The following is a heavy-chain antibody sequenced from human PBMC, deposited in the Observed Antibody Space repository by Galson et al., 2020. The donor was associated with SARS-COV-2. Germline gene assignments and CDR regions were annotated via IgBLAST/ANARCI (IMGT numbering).Heavy chain of an antibody. Sequence: LETLSLTCTVSGGSISGYYWSWIRQPPGKGLEWIGYIYYSGSTNYNPSLKSRVTISVDTSKNQFSLKLSSVTASDTAVYYCARAGNGWYFDLWGRGTLVTVSS. J-gene: IGHJ2*01. D-gene: IGHD1-26*01. CDR3: ARAGNGWYFDL. V-gene: IGHV4-59*01. CDR1: GGSISGYY. CDR2: IYYSGST.